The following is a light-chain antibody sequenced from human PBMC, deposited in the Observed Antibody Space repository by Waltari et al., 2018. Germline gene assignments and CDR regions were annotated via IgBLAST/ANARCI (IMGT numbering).Light chain of an antibody. CDR3: QQSYSQTRT. Sequence: DIQMTQSPSSLSASVGDRVTITCRASQSISSYLSWYQQKPGRAPKLLIYAASSLESGVPSRFSGRGSGRDFTLIISSLQPEDFATYSCQQSYSQTRTFGQGTKVEI. J-gene: IGKJ1*01. V-gene: IGKV1-39*01. CDR1: QSISSY. CDR2: AAS.